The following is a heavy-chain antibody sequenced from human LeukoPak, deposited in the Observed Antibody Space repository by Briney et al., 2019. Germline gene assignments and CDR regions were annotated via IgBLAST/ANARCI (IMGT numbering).Heavy chain of an antibody. CDR3: ASSARGAAAGIGY. CDR1: GYTFTGYY. J-gene: IGHJ4*02. D-gene: IGHD6-13*01. V-gene: IGHV1-2*02. CDR2: INPNSGGT. Sequence: ASVNVSCKASGYTFTGYYMHWVRQAPGQGLEWMGWINPNSGGTNYAQKFQGRVTMTRDTSISTAYMELSRLRSDDTAVYYCASSARGAAAGIGYWGQGTLVTVSS.